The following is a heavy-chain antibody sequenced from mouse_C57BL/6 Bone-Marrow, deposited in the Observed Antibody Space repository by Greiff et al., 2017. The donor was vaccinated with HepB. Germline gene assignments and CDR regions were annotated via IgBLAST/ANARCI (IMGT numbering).Heavy chain of an antibody. V-gene: IGHV1-15*01. CDR3: ALRAGDY. J-gene: IGHJ2*01. Sequence: VQLQESGAELVRPGASVTLSCKASGYTFTDYEMHWVKQTPVHGLEWIGAIDPETGGTAYNQKFKGKAILTADKSSSTAYMELRSLTSEDSTVYYCALRAGDYWGQGTTLTVSS. CDR2: IDPETGGT. CDR1: GYTFTDYE. D-gene: IGHD2-12*01.